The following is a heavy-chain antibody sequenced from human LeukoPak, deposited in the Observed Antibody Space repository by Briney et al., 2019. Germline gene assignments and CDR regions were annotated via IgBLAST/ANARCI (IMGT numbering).Heavy chain of an antibody. CDR1: GFTFSSYE. V-gene: IGHV3-48*03. CDR2: ISSSGSTI. CDR3: ARDLHFQLLMGEIDY. D-gene: IGHD2-2*01. J-gene: IGHJ4*02. Sequence: GGSLRLSCAASGFTFSSYEMNWVRQAPGKGLEWVSYISSSGSTIYYADSVKGRFTISRDNSKNTLYLQMNSLRPEDTAVYYCARDLHFQLLMGEIDYWGQGTLVTVSS.